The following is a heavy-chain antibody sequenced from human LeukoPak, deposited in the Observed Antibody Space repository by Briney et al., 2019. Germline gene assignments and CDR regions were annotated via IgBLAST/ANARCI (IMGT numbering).Heavy chain of an antibody. Sequence: GGSLRLSCAASGFTFSSYWMSWVRQAPGKGLEWVANIKQDGSEKYYVDSVKGRFTISRDNAKDSLYLQMNNLRAEDTAVYYCARHLGYCGGGSCYSYYYYMDVWGKGTTVTVSS. J-gene: IGHJ6*03. D-gene: IGHD2-15*01. CDR2: IKQDGSEK. V-gene: IGHV3-7*01. CDR3: ARHLGYCGGGSCYSYYYYMDV. CDR1: GFTFSSYW.